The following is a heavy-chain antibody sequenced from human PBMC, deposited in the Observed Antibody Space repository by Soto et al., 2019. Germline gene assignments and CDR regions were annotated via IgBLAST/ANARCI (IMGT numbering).Heavy chain of an antibody. V-gene: IGHV4-39*01. CDR3: ARLGSSGWYQGSYFDY. D-gene: IGHD6-19*01. J-gene: IGHJ4*02. CDR2: ILYSGST. Sequence: QLQLQESGPGLVKPSETLSLTCIVSGGSITRNHHYWGWIRQSPGKGLEWTGSILYSGSTNYNPSLKSRVTLSVETSTNQFSLKMSSVTAADTALYYCARLGSSGWYQGSYFDYWRQGTLVTVSS. CDR1: GGSITRNHHY.